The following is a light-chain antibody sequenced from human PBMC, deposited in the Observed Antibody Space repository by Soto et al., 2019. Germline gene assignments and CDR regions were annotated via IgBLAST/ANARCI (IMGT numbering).Light chain of an antibody. V-gene: IGLV2-11*01. CDR3: CSYAGSYSVV. Sequence: QSALTQPRSVSGSPGQSVTISCTGTSSDVGGYNYVSWYQQHPGKAPKLMIYDVSKRPSGVPDRFSGSKSGNTASLTISGLQAEDEAVYYCCSYAGSYSVVFGTGTKLTVL. J-gene: IGLJ1*01. CDR2: DVS. CDR1: SSDVGGYNY.